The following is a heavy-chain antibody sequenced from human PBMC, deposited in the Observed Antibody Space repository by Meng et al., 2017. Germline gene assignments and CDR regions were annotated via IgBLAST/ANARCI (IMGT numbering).Heavy chain of an antibody. Sequence: GESLKISCAASGFTFSSYGMHWARQAPGKGLEGVAVIWYDGSNKYYADSVKGRFTISRDNSKNTLYLQMNSLRAEDTAVYYCARLNIAPNWFDPWGQGTLVTVSS. D-gene: IGHD2/OR15-2a*01. V-gene: IGHV3-33*01. J-gene: IGHJ5*02. CDR2: IWYDGSNK. CDR3: ARLNIAPNWFDP. CDR1: GFTFSSYG.